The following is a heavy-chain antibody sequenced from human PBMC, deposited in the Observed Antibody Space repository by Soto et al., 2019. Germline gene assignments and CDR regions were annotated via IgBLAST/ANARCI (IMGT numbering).Heavy chain of an antibody. J-gene: IGHJ6*02. D-gene: IGHD4-4*01. CDR2: IYYSGST. CDR3: ASSNYAQSYTYGMDV. V-gene: IGHV4-31*03. CDR1: GGSISSGGYY. Sequence: SETLSLTCTVSGGSISSGGYYWSWIRQHPGKGLEWIGYIYYSGSTYYNPSLKSRVTISVDTSKNQFSLKLSSVTAADTAVYYCASSNYAQSYTYGMDVWGQGTTVTVSS.